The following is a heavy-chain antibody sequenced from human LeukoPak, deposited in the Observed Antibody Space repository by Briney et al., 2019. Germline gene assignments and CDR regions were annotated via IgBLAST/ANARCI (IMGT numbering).Heavy chain of an antibody. CDR1: GFTFSSYA. CDR3: TRAGEVLPHDGFDI. CDR2: IYIDDTT. J-gene: IGHJ3*02. V-gene: IGHV3-53*01. Sequence: HPGRSLRLSCAVSGFTFSSYAMHWVRQAQGRGLEWVSIIYIDDTTYYADSVRGRFTISRDISKNTVYLQMYSLRVEDTAVYFCTRAGEVLPHDGFDIWGRGTMVTVSS. D-gene: IGHD3-10*01.